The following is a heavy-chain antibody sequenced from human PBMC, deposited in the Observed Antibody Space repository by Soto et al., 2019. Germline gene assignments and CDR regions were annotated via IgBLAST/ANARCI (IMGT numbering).Heavy chain of an antibody. CDR1: GFTFDDYA. CDR3: ARDMGLLQYDFDY. D-gene: IGHD4-4*01. V-gene: IGHV3-9*01. J-gene: IGHJ4*02. CDR2: IRWNSGSI. Sequence: EVQLVESGGGLVQPGRSLRLSCAASGFTFDDYAMHWVRQPPGKGLEWVSSIRWNSGSIGYADSVKGRFTISRDNAKNCLYLQMNSLRAEDTALYYCARDMGLLQYDFDYWGQGTLVTVSS.